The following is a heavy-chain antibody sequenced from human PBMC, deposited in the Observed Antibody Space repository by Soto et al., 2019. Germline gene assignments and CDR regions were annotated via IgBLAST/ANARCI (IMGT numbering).Heavy chain of an antibody. D-gene: IGHD2-15*01. V-gene: IGHV3-23*01. CDR2: ISGSGGST. Sequence: PGGSLRLSCAASGFTFSSYAMSWVRQAPGKGLEWVSAISGSGGSTYYADSVKGRFTISRDNSKNTLYLQMNSLRAEDTAVYYCAKEVVVVAATPFGDWFDPWGQGTLVTVSS. CDR3: AKEVVVVAATPFGDWFDP. CDR1: GFTFSSYA. J-gene: IGHJ5*02.